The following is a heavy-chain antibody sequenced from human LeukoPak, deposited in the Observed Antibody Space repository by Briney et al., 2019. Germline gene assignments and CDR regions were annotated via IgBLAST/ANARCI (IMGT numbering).Heavy chain of an antibody. Sequence: GGSLRLSCAASGFTFSSYAMSWVRQAPGKGLEWVSAISGSGGNTYYADSVKGRFTISRDNSKNTLYLQMNSLRAEDTAVYYCAKFLPTHIVVANYYFDYWGQGTLVTVSS. D-gene: IGHD2-21*01. V-gene: IGHV3-23*01. CDR1: GFTFSSYA. J-gene: IGHJ4*02. CDR3: AKFLPTHIVVANYYFDY. CDR2: ISGSGGNT.